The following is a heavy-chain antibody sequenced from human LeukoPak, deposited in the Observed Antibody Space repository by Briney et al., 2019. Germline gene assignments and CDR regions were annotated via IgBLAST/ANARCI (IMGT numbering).Heavy chain of an antibody. D-gene: IGHD6-19*01. CDR2: IKQDGSEK. V-gene: IGHV3-7*03. Sequence: GGSLRLSCAASGLTFSSYAMSWVRQAPGKGLEWVANIKQDGSEKYYVDSVKGRFTISRDNAKNSLYLQMNSLRAEDTAVYYCARAGIWGESSGWYYDYWGQGTLVTVSS. J-gene: IGHJ4*02. CDR1: GLTFSSYA. CDR3: ARAGIWGESSGWYYDY.